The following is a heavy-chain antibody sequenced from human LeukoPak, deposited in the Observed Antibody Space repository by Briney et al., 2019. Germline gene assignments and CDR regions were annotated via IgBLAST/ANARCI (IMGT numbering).Heavy chain of an antibody. CDR1: GFTFSDCY. Sequence: GGSLRLSCAASGFTFSDCYMSWIRQAPGKEPEWVSSITSGRTTYYADSVKGRFTISNDNAKKSLYLQMNSLRAEDTAVYYCARARRPKWERDGYTSKESAFDIWGQGTMVTVS. CDR3: ARARRPKWERDGYTSKESAFDI. D-gene: IGHD5-24*01. CDR2: ITSGRTT. J-gene: IGHJ3*02. V-gene: IGHV3-69-1*01.